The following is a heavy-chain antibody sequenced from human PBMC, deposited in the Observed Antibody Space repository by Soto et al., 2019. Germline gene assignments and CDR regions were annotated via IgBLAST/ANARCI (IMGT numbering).Heavy chain of an antibody. V-gene: IGHV4-30-2*01. D-gene: IGHD2-21*01. CDR3: ARGNVVAIDY. Sequence: QLQLQESGSGLVKPSQTLSLTCAVSGGSISSGGYSWSWIRQPPGKGLEWIGYIYHSGSTYYNPSLXGXVXIXXARSKNQFSLKLSSVTAADTAVYYCARGNVVAIDYWGQGTLVTVSS. CDR1: GGSISSGGYS. CDR2: IYHSGST. J-gene: IGHJ4*02.